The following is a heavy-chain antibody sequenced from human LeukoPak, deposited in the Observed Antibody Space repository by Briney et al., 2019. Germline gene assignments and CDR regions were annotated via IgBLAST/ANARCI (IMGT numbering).Heavy chain of an antibody. J-gene: IGHJ3*02. D-gene: IGHD3-3*01. Sequence: ASVKVSCKASGYSFTSYGFSWVRQAPGQGLEWMGWISTYNGNTNYAQNLQGRVTMTTDTSTSTAYMELRSLRSDDTAVYFCGRDTLSGNAFHIWGQGTLVTVSS. CDR2: ISTYNGNT. CDR3: GRDTLSGNAFHI. V-gene: IGHV1-18*01. CDR1: GYSFTSYG.